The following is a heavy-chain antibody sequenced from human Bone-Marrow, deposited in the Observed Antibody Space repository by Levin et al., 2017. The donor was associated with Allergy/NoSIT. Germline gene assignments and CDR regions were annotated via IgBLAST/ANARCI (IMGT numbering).Heavy chain of an antibody. J-gene: IGHJ6*02. V-gene: IGHV3-48*03. CDR2: ISSSGSTI. CDR3: ARELYDFGSGTPNASGMDV. Sequence: PGGSLRLSCAASGFTFSSYEMNWVRQAPGKGLEWVSYISSSGSTIYYADSVKGRFTISRDNAKNSLYLQMNSLRAEDTAVSYCARELYDFGSGTPNASGMDVWGQGTTVTVSS. D-gene: IGHD3-3*01. CDR1: GFTFSSYE.